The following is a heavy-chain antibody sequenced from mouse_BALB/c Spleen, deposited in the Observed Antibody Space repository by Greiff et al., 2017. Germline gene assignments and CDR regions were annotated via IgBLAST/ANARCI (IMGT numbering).Heavy chain of an antibody. Sequence: EVKLVESGPGLVKPSQSLSLTCTVTGYSITSDYAWNWIRQFPGNKLEWMGYISYSGSTSYNPSLKSRISITRDTSKNQFFLQLNSVTTEDTATYYCAREGDYDYPFAYLGQGTLVTVSA. CDR2: ISYSGST. D-gene: IGHD2-4*01. J-gene: IGHJ3*01. CDR3: AREGDYDYPFAY. CDR1: GYSITSDYA. V-gene: IGHV3-2*02.